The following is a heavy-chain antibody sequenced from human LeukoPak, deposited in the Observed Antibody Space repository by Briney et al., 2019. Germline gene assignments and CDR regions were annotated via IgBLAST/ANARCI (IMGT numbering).Heavy chain of an antibody. CDR3: ARASPHIVVVTDYFDY. J-gene: IGHJ4*02. CDR2: ISYDGSNK. V-gene: IGHV3-30-3*01. D-gene: IGHD2-21*02. CDR1: GFTFSSYA. Sequence: GRSLRLSCAASGFTFSSYAVHWVRQAPGKGLEWVAVISYDGSNKYYADSVKGRFTISRDNSKNTLYLQMNSLRAEDTAVYYCARASPHIVVVTDYFDYWGQGTLVTVSS.